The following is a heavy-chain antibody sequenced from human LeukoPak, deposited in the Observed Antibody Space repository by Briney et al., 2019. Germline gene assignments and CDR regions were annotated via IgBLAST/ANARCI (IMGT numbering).Heavy chain of an antibody. D-gene: IGHD4-17*01. CDR1: GYTFTSYD. J-gene: IGHJ6*03. Sequence: ASVKVSCKASGYTFTSYDINWVRQATGQGLEWMGWMNPNSGNTGYAQKFQGRVTITRNTAISTAYMELNSLRAEDTAVYYCARDPHAGYGDYDYYYYMDVWGKGTTVTVSS. CDR2: MNPNSGNT. V-gene: IGHV1-8*03. CDR3: ARDPHAGYGDYDYYYYMDV.